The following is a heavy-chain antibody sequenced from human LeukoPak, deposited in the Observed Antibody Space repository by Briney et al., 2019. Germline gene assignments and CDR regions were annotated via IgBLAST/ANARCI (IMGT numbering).Heavy chain of an antibody. J-gene: IGHJ4*02. Sequence: VKPSETLSLTCTVSGGSISSYYWSWIRQPPGKGLEWIGYIYYSGSTNYNPSLKSRVTISVDTSKNQFSLKLSSVTAADTAVYYCARVTRYSSGWYPFDYWGQGTLVTVPS. CDR1: GGSISSYY. CDR3: ARVTRYSSGWYPFDY. D-gene: IGHD6-19*01. CDR2: IYYSGST. V-gene: IGHV4-59*01.